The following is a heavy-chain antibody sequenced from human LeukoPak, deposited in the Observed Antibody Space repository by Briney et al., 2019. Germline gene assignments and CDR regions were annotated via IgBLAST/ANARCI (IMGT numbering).Heavy chain of an antibody. J-gene: IGHJ4*02. V-gene: IGHV1-8*01. CDR2: MNPNSGNT. Sequence: ASVKVSCKASGHTFTSYDINWVRQATGQGLEWMGWMNPNSGNTGYAQKFQGRVTMTRNTSISTAYMELSSLRSGDTAVYYCAMGATTDYFDYWGQGTLVTVSS. CDR3: AMGATTDYFDY. D-gene: IGHD1-26*01. CDR1: GHTFTSYD.